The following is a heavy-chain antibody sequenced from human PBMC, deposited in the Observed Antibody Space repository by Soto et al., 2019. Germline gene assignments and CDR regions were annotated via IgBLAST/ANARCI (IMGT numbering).Heavy chain of an antibody. V-gene: IGHV3-30*18. CDR3: AKDRSQQQLSYYGMDV. J-gene: IGHJ6*02. Sequence: GGSPGIPCAASGFTFSGYGVHWVRQAPGKGLEWVAVISYDGSNKYYADSVKGRFTISRDNSKNTLYLQMNSLRAEDTAVYYCAKDRSQQQLSYYGMDVWGQGTTVTVSS. D-gene: IGHD6-13*01. CDR1: GFTFSGYG. CDR2: ISYDGSNK.